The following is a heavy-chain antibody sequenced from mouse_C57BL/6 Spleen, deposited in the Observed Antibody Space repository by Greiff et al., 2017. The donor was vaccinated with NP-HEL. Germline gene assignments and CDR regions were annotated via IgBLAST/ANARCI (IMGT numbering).Heavy chain of an antibody. CDR2: ISSGSSTI. Sequence: EVKLVESGGGLVKPGGSLKLSCAASGFTFSDYGMHWVRQAPEKGLEWVAYISSGSSTIYYADTVKGRFTISRDNAKNTLFLQMTSLRSEDTAMYYCARSKDYGSSYNFDYWGQGTTLTVSS. J-gene: IGHJ2*01. CDR1: GFTFSDYG. V-gene: IGHV5-17*01. D-gene: IGHD1-1*01. CDR3: ARSKDYGSSYNFDY.